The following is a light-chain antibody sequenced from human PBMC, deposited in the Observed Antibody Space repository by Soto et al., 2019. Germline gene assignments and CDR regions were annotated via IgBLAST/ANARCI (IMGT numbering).Light chain of an antibody. Sequence: EFVLTQSPGTLSLSPGERATLSCRASQSVSSSYLAWYQQKPGQAPRLLIYDASNRATGIPARFSGSGSETEFTLTISSLQSEDFAVYYCQQYQSWPLTFGGGTKVDIK. J-gene: IGKJ4*01. CDR3: QQYQSWPLT. CDR2: DAS. V-gene: IGKV3-20*01. CDR1: QSVSSSY.